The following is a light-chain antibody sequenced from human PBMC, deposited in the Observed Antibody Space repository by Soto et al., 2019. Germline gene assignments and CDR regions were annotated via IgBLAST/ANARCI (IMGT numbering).Light chain of an antibody. CDR1: SSDVGGYNY. J-gene: IGLJ1*01. CDR2: EVS. CDR3: SSYTSISTLV. Sequence: QSVLTQPASVSGSPGQSITISCTGTSSDVGGYNYVSWYQQHPGKAPKLMIYEVSNRPSGVSNRFSGSKSGNTASLTISGLQAEDEVDYYFSSYTSISTLVFGTGTKVTV. V-gene: IGLV2-14*01.